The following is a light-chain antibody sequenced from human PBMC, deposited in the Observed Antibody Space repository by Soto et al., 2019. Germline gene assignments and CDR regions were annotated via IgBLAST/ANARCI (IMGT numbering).Light chain of an antibody. J-gene: IGKJ4*01. Sequence: DVVMTQSPDSLALSLGERATINCKSSQSLLSSSDNRNYLAWFQQKVGQPPKLLIRWASTRESGVPDRFSASGSATDFTLTTNSVQAEDVAVYYCQTSYRVPLTFGGGTKVELK. CDR3: QTSYRVPLT. V-gene: IGKV4-1*01. CDR2: WAS. CDR1: QSLLSSSDNRNY.